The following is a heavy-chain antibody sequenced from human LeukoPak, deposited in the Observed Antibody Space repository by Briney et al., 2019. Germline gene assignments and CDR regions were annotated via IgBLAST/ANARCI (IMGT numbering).Heavy chain of an antibody. J-gene: IGHJ4*02. V-gene: IGHV4-59*08. Sequence: PSETLSLTCTVSGGSISSYYWSWIRRPPGKGLEWIGYIYYSGSTNYNPSLKSRVTISVDTSKNQFSLRLSSVTAADTAVYYCARRGEYYDSSGYYVAYDYWGQGTPVTVSS. CDR2: IYYSGST. CDR3: ARRGEYYDSSGYYVAYDY. CDR1: GGSISSYY. D-gene: IGHD3-22*01.